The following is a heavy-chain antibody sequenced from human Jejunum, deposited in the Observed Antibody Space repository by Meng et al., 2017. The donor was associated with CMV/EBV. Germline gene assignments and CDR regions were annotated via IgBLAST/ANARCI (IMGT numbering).Heavy chain of an antibody. CDR3: AREIIFGGSYADC. V-gene: IGHV4-34*01. Sequence: CAMYGGSYSNYYWSWIRQPPGKGLKWIGEINHRGSTNYNPSLKSRVTISLDTSMNQFSLKLTSMTAADTSVYYCAREIIFGGSYADCWGQGTLVTVSS. D-gene: IGHD1-26*01. CDR1: GGSYSNYY. J-gene: IGHJ4*02. CDR2: INHRGST.